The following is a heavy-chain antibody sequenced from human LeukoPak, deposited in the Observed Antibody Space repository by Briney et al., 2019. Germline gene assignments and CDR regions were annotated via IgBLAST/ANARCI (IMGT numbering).Heavy chain of an antibody. CDR2: ITTSSSYM. CDR1: GFTFSAYN. J-gene: IGHJ4*02. D-gene: IGHD3-22*01. CDR3: AKGLWYYYDSSGYVDY. Sequence: GGSLRLSCAASGFTFSAYNMNWVRRTPGKGLEWVSSITTSSSYMFYADSVRGRFTISRDNAKNSLYLQMNSLRAEDTAVYYCAKGLWYYYDSSGYVDYWGQGTLVTVSS. V-gene: IGHV3-21*01.